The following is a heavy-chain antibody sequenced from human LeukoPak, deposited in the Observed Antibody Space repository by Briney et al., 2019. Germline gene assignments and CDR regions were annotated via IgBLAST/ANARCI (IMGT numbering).Heavy chain of an antibody. J-gene: IGHJ4*01. V-gene: IGHV4-39*01. D-gene: IGHD1-26*01. CDR1: GGSISSSSYY. CDR3: ARWVVGASDY. CDR2: IYYSGST. Sequence: PSETLSLTCTVSGGSISSSSYYWGWIRQPPGKGLEWIGTIYYSGSTYYNPSLKSRVTISVDTPKNQFSLKLSSVTAADTAVYYCARWVVGASDYWGQEPWSPSPQ.